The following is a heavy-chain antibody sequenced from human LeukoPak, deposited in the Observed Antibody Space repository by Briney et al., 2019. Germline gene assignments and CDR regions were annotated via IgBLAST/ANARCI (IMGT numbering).Heavy chain of an antibody. CDR2: MIPIFGTA. D-gene: IGHD3-10*01. CDR1: GGTFSSYA. V-gene: IGHV1-69*06. Sequence: SVKVSCKASGGTFSSYAISWVRQAPGQGLEWMGGMIPIFGTANYAQKFQGRVTIMADKSTSTAYMELSRLRSDDTAVYYCAREMTLSVGSYGSGSYYNDWFDPWGQGTLVTVSS. CDR3: AREMTLSVGSYGSGSYYNDWFDP. J-gene: IGHJ5*02.